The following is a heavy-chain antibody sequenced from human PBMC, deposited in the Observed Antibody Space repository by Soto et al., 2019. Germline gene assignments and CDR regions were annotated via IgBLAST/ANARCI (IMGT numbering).Heavy chain of an antibody. J-gene: IGHJ4*02. V-gene: IGHV3-7*03. Sequence: EVQLVDSGGGLVQPGGSLRLSCAASGFSFSTYWMSWVRQAPGKGLEWLANINPDGSEKYYVGSVRGRFTISRDNAKYSLYLQMNSLRAQATGSYYCARGDFGDNVSHGFGYWGQGTLVTVS. CDR3: ARGDFGDNVSHGFGY. CDR1: GFSFSTYW. CDR2: INPDGSEK. D-gene: IGHD4-17*01.